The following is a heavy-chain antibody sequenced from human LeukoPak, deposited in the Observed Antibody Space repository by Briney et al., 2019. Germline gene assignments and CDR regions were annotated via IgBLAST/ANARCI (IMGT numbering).Heavy chain of an antibody. CDR2: ISGSGGST. D-gene: IGHD6-19*01. V-gene: IGHV3-23*01. Sequence: PGGSLRLSCAASGSTFSSYAMSWVRQAPGKGLEWVSAISGSGGSTYYADSVKGRFTISRDNSKNTLYLQMNSLRAEDTAVYYCAKLSSSGWYMSAFDIWGQGTMVTVSS. J-gene: IGHJ3*02. CDR3: AKLSSSGWYMSAFDI. CDR1: GSTFSSYA.